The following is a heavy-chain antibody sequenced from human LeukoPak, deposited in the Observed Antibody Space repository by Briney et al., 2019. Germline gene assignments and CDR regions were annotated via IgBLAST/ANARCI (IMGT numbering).Heavy chain of an antibody. CDR1: GFTFSSYA. CDR2: ISSNGGST. Sequence: GGSMRLSCSASGFTFSSYAMHWVRQAPGKGLEYVSAISSNGGSTYYADSVKGRFTISRDNSKNTLYLQMSSLRAEDTAVYYCVRDATGTRFDPWGQGTLVTVSS. J-gene: IGHJ5*02. V-gene: IGHV3-64D*06. D-gene: IGHD1-1*01. CDR3: VRDATGTRFDP.